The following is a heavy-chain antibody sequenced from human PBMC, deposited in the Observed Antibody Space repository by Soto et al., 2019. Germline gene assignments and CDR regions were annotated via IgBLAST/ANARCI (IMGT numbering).Heavy chain of an antibody. Sequence: EVQLVESGGGLVQPGGSLRLSCAASGFTFSSYWMHWVRQAPGKGLVWVSRINSDGSSTSYADSVKGRFTISRDNAKNTLYLQMNSLRAEDTAVYYCARASDPLPIEMAQSHYGMDVWGQGTTVTVSS. CDR1: GFTFSSYW. J-gene: IGHJ6*02. D-gene: IGHD3-10*01. CDR3: ARASDPLPIEMAQSHYGMDV. CDR2: INSDGSST. V-gene: IGHV3-74*01.